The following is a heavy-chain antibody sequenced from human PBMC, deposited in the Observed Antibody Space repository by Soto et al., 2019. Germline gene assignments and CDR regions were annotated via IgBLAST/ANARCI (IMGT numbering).Heavy chain of an antibody. CDR3: AKSSGYDDVGGSSGLDP. J-gene: IGHJ5*02. V-gene: IGHV3-30*18. Sequence: QVQLVESGGGVVQPGRSLRLSCAASGFTFSSFGMHWVRQAPDKGLQWVAVISYDGSDKYYADSVKGRFTISRDDSTNTMSLQMNSLRLEDTAVYDWAKSSGYDDVGGSSGLDPWGQGTLVTVSS. D-gene: IGHD3-16*01. CDR2: ISYDGSDK. CDR1: GFTFSSFG.